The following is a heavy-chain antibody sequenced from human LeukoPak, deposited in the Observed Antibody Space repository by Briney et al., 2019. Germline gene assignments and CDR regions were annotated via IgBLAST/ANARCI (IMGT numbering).Heavy chain of an antibody. CDR3: AKDSIYYYDSSGYYPFDY. V-gene: IGHV3-23*01. CDR2: ISGSGGST. Sequence: GGSLRLSCAASGFTFSSYAMSWVRQAPGKGLEWVSAISGSGGSTYYADSVKGRFTISRDNSKNTLYLQMNSLRAEDTAVYYCAKDSIYYYDSSGYYPFDYWGQGTLVTVSS. CDR1: GFTFSSYA. D-gene: IGHD3-22*01. J-gene: IGHJ4*02.